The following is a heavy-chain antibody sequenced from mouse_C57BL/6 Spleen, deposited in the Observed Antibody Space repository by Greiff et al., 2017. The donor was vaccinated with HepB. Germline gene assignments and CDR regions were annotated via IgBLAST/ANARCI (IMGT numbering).Heavy chain of an antibody. D-gene: IGHD1-1*01. V-gene: IGHV1-22*01. Sequence: VQLQQSGPELVKPGASVKMSCKASGYTFTDYNMHWVKQSHGKSLEWIGYINPNNGGTSYNQKFKGKATLTVNKSSSTAYMELRSLTSEDSAVYYCARPYYYGSSYYFDCWGQGTTLTVSS. CDR2: INPNNGGT. CDR3: ARPYYYGSSYYFDC. J-gene: IGHJ2*01. CDR1: GYTFTDYN.